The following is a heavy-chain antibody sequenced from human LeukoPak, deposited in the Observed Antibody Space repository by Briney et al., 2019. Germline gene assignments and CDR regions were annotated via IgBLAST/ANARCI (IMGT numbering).Heavy chain of an antibody. CDR3: ARGDKQVVFERRKGGFDP. J-gene: IGHJ5*02. Sequence: GGSLRPSCAAPGFTFSSYAMTWVRQAPGKGLEWVSGISGSGDGTYYADSVTGRFTISRDNSKNTLYLQMKSLRAEDTALYYCARGDKQVVFERRKGGFDPWGQGTLVTVSS. D-gene: IGHD6-13*01. CDR2: ISGSGDGT. CDR1: GFTFSSYA. V-gene: IGHV3-23*01.